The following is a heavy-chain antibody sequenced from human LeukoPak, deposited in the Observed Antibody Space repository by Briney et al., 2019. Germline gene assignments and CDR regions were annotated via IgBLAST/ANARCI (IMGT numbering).Heavy chain of an antibody. CDR3: AKDTGRENFDY. Sequence: PGGSLRLSCAASGFTFSDYYMSWIRQAPGKGLEWVSYISNSGNTIYYADSVKGRFTISRDNAKNSLYLQMNSLRAEDTAVYYCAKDTGRENFDYWGQGTLVTVSS. J-gene: IGHJ4*02. CDR1: GFTFSDYY. V-gene: IGHV3-11*01. CDR2: ISNSGNTI. D-gene: IGHD2-15*01.